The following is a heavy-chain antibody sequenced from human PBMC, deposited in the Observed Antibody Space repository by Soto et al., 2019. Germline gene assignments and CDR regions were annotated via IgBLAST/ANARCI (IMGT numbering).Heavy chain of an antibody. J-gene: IGHJ4*01. CDR3: ARMGPRAARPSY. CDR2: VSSSGTTM. CDR1: GFTFSDYD. V-gene: IGHV3-11*01. D-gene: IGHD6-6*01. Sequence: QVQLAESGGGLVEPGGYLRISCAASGFTFSDYDMSWIRQSPGNGLEWVSFVSSSGTTMYFADSVKGRFTISRDNAKNSLYLQMNSLRAEDTAVYYCARMGPRAARPSYWGHATLVTVSS.